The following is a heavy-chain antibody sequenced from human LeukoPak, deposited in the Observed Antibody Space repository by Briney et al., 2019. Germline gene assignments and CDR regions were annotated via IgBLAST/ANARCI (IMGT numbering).Heavy chain of an antibody. Sequence: SETLSLTCAVYGGSFSGYYWSWIRQPPGKGLEWIGEINHSGSTNYNPSLKSRVTISVDTSKSQFSLKLSSVTAADTAVYYCARYCSSTSCYKTSAAFDIWGQGTMVTVSS. CDR2: INHSGST. CDR1: GGSFSGYY. V-gene: IGHV4-34*01. D-gene: IGHD2-2*02. CDR3: ARYCSSTSCYKTSAAFDI. J-gene: IGHJ3*02.